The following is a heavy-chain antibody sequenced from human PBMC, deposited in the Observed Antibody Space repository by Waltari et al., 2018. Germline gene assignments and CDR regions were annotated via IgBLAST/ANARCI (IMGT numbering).Heavy chain of an antibody. V-gene: IGHV4-39*07. CDR2: IPYGGTA. D-gene: IGHD3-16*01. Sequence: QLQLQESGPGLVKPSQTLPLPCTVSGASFGSTYFRRGWIRRPPGQGLEWIGHIPYGGTASYNPSLKGRATISVDTSGRHLSLKLTSVTAADTAVYYCASPPPTGGSSFDYWGQGTQVTVSS. J-gene: IGHJ4*02. CDR1: GASFGSTYFR. CDR3: ASPPPTGGSSFDY.